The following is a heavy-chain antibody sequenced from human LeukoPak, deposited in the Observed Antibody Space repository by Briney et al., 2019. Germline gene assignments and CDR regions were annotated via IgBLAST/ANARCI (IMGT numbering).Heavy chain of an antibody. Sequence: RSGGSLRLSCAASGFTFDDYAMHWVRQAPGKGLEWVSGISWNSGSIGYADSVKGRFTISRDNAKNSLYLQMSSLRAEDMALYYCERKLTYYYDSSGYYMAVWGKGTTVTVSS. CDR3: ERKLTYYYDSSGYYMAV. CDR2: ISWNSGSI. J-gene: IGHJ6*03. CDR1: GFTFDDYA. D-gene: IGHD3-22*01. V-gene: IGHV3-9*03.